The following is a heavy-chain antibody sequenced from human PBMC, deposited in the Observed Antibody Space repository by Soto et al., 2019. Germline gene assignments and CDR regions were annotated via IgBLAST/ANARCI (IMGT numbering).Heavy chain of an antibody. CDR2: IYYSGST. V-gene: IGHV4-39*07. Sequence: SETLSLTCTVSGGSISSSSYYWGWIRQPPGKGLEWIGSIYYSGSTYYNPSLKSRVTISVDTSKNQFSLKLSSVTAADTAVYYCARLVLETGPTFDYWGQGTLVTFSS. CDR3: ARLVLETGPTFDY. CDR1: GGSISSSSYY. J-gene: IGHJ4*02. D-gene: IGHD6-6*01.